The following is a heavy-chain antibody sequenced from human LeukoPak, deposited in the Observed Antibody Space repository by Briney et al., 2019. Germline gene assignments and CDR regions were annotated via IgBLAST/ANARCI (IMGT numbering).Heavy chain of an antibody. CDR3: AKADGGYSGYGEAMALDY. CDR2: ISSSGATK. CDR1: GFTFRNYE. V-gene: IGHV3-48*03. J-gene: IGHJ4*02. D-gene: IGHD5-12*01. Sequence: PGGSLRLSCDASGFTFRNYEMNWVRQAPGKGLEWVSYISSSGATKHYADSVKGRLTISRDNAQDSLYLQMNTLRAEDTALYYCAKADGGYSGYGEAMALDYWGQGTLVTVSS.